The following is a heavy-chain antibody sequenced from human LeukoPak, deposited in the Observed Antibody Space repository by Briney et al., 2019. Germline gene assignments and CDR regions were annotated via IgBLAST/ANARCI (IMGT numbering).Heavy chain of an antibody. Sequence: GGSLRLSCAASGFTFDDYGMSWVRQAPGKGLEWVSGINWNGGSTGYADSVKGRFTISRDNAKNSLYLQMNSLRAEDTALYYRARGGSGWYAYYYYMDVWGKGTTVTVSS. J-gene: IGHJ6*03. CDR3: ARGGSGWYAYYYYMDV. V-gene: IGHV3-20*04. CDR2: INWNGGST. D-gene: IGHD6-19*01. CDR1: GFTFDDYG.